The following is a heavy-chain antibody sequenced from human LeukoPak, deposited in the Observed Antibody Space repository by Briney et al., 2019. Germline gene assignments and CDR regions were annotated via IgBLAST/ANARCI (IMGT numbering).Heavy chain of an antibody. CDR1: GGTFSSYA. CDR3: ARESTTGVVVITREFDY. V-gene: IGHV1-69*06. CDR2: IIPIFGTA. J-gene: IGHJ4*02. Sequence: ASVKVSCKASGGTFSSYAISWVRQAPGQGLEWMGGIIPIFGTANYAQKFQGRVTITADKSTSTAYMELSSLRSEDTAVYYCARESTTGVVVITREFDYWGQGTLVTVSS. D-gene: IGHD3-22*01.